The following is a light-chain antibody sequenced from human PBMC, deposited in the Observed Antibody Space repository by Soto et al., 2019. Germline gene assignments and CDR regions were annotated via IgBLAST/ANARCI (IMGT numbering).Light chain of an antibody. CDR2: GTS. CDR3: QQYGTSPYT. J-gene: IGKJ2*01. CDR1: QSISTTY. Sequence: EIVVTQSPGTLSLSPGDRASLSCRASQSISTTYLAWYQQRPGQAPRLLIYGTSSRATGIPDRFSGSGSATDFTLTINRLEPEDFALYYCQQYGTSPYTFGQGTKVDI. V-gene: IGKV3-20*01.